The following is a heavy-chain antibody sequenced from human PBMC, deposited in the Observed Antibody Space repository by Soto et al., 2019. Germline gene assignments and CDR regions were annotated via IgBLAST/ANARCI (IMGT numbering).Heavy chain of an antibody. D-gene: IGHD3-16*01. CDR3: AKDWGY. V-gene: IGHV3-23*01. J-gene: IGHJ4*02. Sequence: EVQLLESGGGLVQPGGSLRLSCVGFGFTFSTYAMRWVRQAPGRGLEWVSGISGSGDNTYYAVYLKGRFTISRDNSKNTLFLQMNSLRVEDTAVYYCAKDWGYWGQGTLVTVSS. CDR1: GFTFSTYA. CDR2: ISGSGDNT.